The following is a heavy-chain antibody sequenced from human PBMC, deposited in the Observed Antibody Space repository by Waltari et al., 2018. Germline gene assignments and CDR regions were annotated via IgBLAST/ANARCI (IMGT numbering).Heavy chain of an antibody. CDR3: AKYSSSPYYYGMDV. CDR2: IYYSGIT. CDR1: GDSCSKSNYY. V-gene: IGHV4-39*07. D-gene: IGHD6-13*01. Sequence: QLQLQESGPGLVKPSETLSLTCAGSGDSCSKSNYYVCWIRQTPGKGLEWIASIYYSGITYYNPSLKSRATISIDTSKNQFSLKLSSVTAADTAVYYCAKYSSSPYYYGMDVWGQGTTVTVSS. J-gene: IGHJ6*02.